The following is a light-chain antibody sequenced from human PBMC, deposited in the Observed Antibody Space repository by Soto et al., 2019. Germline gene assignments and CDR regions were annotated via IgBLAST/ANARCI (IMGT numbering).Light chain of an antibody. J-gene: IGKJ4*01. CDR2: GAS. Sequence: EIVMTQSPATLSVSPGETATLSCRASQNVDRAVAWYQHKPGQAPRLLIVGASFRATGVPGRFSGGGSGTDFPITISSLQSEDFAVYYCQQYRHWPPLTFGGGTAVEIK. CDR1: QNVDRA. CDR3: QQYRHWPPLT. V-gene: IGKV3-15*01.